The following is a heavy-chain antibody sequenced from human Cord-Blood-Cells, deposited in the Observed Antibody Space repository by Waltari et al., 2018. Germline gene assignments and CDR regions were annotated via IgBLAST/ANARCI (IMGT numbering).Heavy chain of an antibody. CDR3: ARGAYDSSGYSDY. CDR1: GFSFRIYA. D-gene: IGHD3-22*01. J-gene: IGHJ4*02. Sequence: QVQLLESGGGVVRPGRSLRLSCTASGFSFRIYARHWFRQAPGKGLEWVAVIAYEGSNKYYADAVKGRFTISRDNSKNTLYLQMNSLRAEDTAVYYCARGAYDSSGYSDYWGQGTLVTVSS. CDR2: IAYEGSNK. V-gene: IGHV3-30-3*01.